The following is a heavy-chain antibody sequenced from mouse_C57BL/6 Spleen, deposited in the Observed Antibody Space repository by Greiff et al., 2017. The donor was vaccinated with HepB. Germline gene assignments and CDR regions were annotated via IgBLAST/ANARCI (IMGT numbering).Heavy chain of an antibody. CDR2: INYDGSST. V-gene: IGHV5-16*01. D-gene: IGHD3-2*02. CDR3: AREGGSSGYGFAY. J-gene: IGHJ3*01. Sequence: EVKVVESEGGLVQPGSSMKLSCTASGFTFSDYYMAWVRQVPEKGLEWVANINYDGSSTYYLDSLKSRFIISRDNAKNILYLQMSSLKSEDTATYYCAREGGSSGYGFAYWGQGTLVAVSA. CDR1: GFTFSDYY.